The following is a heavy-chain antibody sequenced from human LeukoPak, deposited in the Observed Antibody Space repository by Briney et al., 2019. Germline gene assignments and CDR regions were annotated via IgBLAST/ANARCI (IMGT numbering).Heavy chain of an antibody. V-gene: IGHV3-48*04. J-gene: IGHJ4*02. Sequence: GGSLRLSCAASGFTFSSYNMNWVRQAPGKGLEWISYISSSGSTIYYVDSVKGRFTISRDNAKSSLYLQMNSLRAEDTAVYYCARRASSSWSFDYWGQGTLVTVSS. CDR3: ARRASSSWSFDY. CDR2: ISSSGSTI. D-gene: IGHD6-13*01. CDR1: GFTFSSYN.